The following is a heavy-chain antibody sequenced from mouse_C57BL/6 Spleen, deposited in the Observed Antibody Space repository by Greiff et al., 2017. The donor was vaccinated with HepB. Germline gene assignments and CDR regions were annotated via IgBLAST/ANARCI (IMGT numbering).Heavy chain of an antibody. CDR1: GYSITSGYY. V-gene: IGHV3-6*01. D-gene: IGHD2-4*01. CDR3: ARVDDYDGAMDY. Sequence: EVQLVESGPGLVKPSQSLSLTCSVTGYSITSGYYWNWIRQFPGNKLEWMGYISYDGSNNYNPSLKNRISITRDTSKNQFFLKLNSVTTEDTATYYCARVDDYDGAMDYWGQGTSVTVSS. CDR2: ISYDGSN. J-gene: IGHJ4*01.